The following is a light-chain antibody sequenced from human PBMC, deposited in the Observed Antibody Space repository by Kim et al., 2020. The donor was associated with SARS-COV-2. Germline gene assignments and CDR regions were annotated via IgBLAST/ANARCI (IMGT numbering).Light chain of an antibody. CDR1: SDINVNTYN. V-gene: IGLV5-39*01. CDR3: AIWYSNTWV. J-gene: IGLJ3*02. CDR2: FKSASNN. Sequence: QPVLTQPTALSTSPGASARFTCTLRSDINVNTYNIYWYQQKPGSLPHYLLRFKSASNNQQGSGVPSRFSGSKDASTNAGLLLITGFQSDAEADYYCAIWYSNTWVFGGGTQLTVL.